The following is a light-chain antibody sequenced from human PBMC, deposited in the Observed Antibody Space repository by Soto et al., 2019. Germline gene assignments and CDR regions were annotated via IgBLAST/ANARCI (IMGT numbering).Light chain of an antibody. CDR2: WAS. CDR1: QRVLYSSNNKNY. V-gene: IGKV4-1*01. Sequence: DSVMTQSPDSLAVSLGERATINCKSSQRVLYSSNNKNYLAWYQQKAGQPPNLIIYWASTRKSGVPDRFSGSGSGTEFTLTISSLQAEDVAVYYCHQYYTTPWTFGQGTRVELK. J-gene: IGKJ1*01. CDR3: HQYYTTPWT.